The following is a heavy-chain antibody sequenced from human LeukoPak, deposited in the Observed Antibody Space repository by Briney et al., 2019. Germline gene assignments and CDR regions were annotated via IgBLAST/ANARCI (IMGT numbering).Heavy chain of an antibody. D-gene: IGHD1-1*01. CDR1: EFTFSNYA. CDR3: ARDRAARGTEFDY. J-gene: IGHJ4*02. V-gene: IGHV3-30*04. CDR2: ISHDGRNK. Sequence: PGGSLRLSCAASEFTFSNYAMNWVRQAPGKGLEWVAVISHDGRNKYYADFVKGRFTISRDDSKNTLYLQMNSLRTEDTAVYYCARDRAARGTEFDYWGQGTLVTVSS.